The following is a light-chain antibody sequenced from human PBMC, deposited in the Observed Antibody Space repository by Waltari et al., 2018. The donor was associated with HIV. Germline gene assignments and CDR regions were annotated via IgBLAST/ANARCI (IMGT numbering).Light chain of an antibody. CDR3: ASWDDSLNGYV. CDR1: RSNIEHSV. CDR2: YDD. J-gene: IGLJ1*01. Sequence: QSVLTQPPSVSGAPGQRVIISCSGGRSNIEHSVLNWYQHLPGKAPRLLIYYDDLLPSGVSDRFSASKSGTSASLAISGLQSEDEADYYCASWDDSLNGYVFGSGTKITVL. V-gene: IGLV1-36*01.